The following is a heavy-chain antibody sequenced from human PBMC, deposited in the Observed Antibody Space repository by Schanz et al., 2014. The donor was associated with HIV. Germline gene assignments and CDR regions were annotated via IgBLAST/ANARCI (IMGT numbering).Heavy chain of an antibody. J-gene: IGHJ4*02. CDR2: ISSSSTYK. V-gene: IGHV3-21*01. CDR3: ATAAVTDYSDN. D-gene: IGHD4-17*01. CDR1: GFTFSSYS. Sequence: EVQLVESGGGLVKPGGSLRLSCAASGFTFSSYSMNWVRQAPGKGLEWVSSISSSSTYKDYADSVKGRFTISRDNSKNTLYLQMNSLRGEDTAVYYCATAAVTDYSDNWGQGTLVTVSS.